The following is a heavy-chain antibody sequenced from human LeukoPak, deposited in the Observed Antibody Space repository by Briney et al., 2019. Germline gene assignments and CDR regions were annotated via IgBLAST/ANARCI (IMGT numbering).Heavy chain of an antibody. CDR1: GDSVSSNSAA. CDR3: ARGDSSGYYRIFDY. J-gene: IGHJ4*02. CDR2: TYYRSKWYD. V-gene: IGHV6-1*01. D-gene: IGHD3-22*01. Sequence: SQTLSLTCAISGDSVSSNSAAWNWIRQSPSRGLEWLGRTYYRSKWYDDYAVSVNSRMTINTDTSKNQFSLQLNSVTPEDTAVYYCARGDSSGYYRIFDYWGQGTLVTVSS.